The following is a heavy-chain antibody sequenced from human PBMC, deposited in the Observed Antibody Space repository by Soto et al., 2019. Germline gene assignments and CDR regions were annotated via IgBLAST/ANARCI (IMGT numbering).Heavy chain of an antibody. CDR2: IYYSGGT. CDR3: ASFYDSSGYYYGNNWFDP. D-gene: IGHD3-22*01. J-gene: IGHJ5*02. CDR1: GASIGSGDYY. Sequence: PSETLSLTCTVSGASIGSGDYYWSWIRQHPGKGMEWIGYIYYSGGTYYNTSLKSRATISVDTSKNQFSLELSSLTAADTAVFYCASFYDSSGYYYGNNWFDPWGQGTLVTVSS. V-gene: IGHV4-31*02.